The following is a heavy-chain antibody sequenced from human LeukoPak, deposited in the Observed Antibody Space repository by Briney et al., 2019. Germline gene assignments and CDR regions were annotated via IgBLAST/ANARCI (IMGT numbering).Heavy chain of an antibody. CDR1: GYSISSGYY. Sequence: TPSETLSLTCTVSGYSISSGYYWGWIRQPPGKGLEWIGSIYHSGRTFYNPSLKSRVTISVDTSKNQFSLKLTSVTAADTAVYYCARLYPPATRFDYWGQGTLVTVSS. CDR2: IYHSGRT. J-gene: IGHJ4*02. CDR3: ARLYPPATRFDY. D-gene: IGHD5-24*01. V-gene: IGHV4-38-2*02.